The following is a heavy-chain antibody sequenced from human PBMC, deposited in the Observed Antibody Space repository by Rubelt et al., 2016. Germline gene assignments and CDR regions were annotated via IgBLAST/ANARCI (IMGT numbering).Heavy chain of an antibody. J-gene: IGHJ4*02. Sequence: QVQLVQSGAEVKKPGASVKVSCKASGYTFTSYGISWVRQAPGQGLEWMGWISAYNGNTNYAQKLQGRVTMTTDKSTSTAYMELRSLRSDDTAVYYCARTKTVEMTTIPLAYWGQGTLVTVSS. CDR2: ISAYNGNT. D-gene: IGHD5-24*01. CDR3: ARTKTVEMTTIPLAY. CDR1: GYTFTSYG. V-gene: IGHV1-18*01.